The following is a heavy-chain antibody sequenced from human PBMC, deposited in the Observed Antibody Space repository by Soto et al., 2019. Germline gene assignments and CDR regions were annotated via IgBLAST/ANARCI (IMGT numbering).Heavy chain of an antibody. J-gene: IGHJ4*02. CDR2: IYYSGST. CDR1: GGSISSYY. D-gene: IGHD3-10*01. Sequence: SETLSLTCTVSGGSISSYYWSWIRQPPGKGLEWIGYIYYSGSTNYNPSLKSRVTITVDTSKNQFSRKLSYVNAADTAVYYSARTSITMVRGVIPYFDYWGQGTLVTVSS. CDR3: ARTSITMVRGVIPYFDY. V-gene: IGHV4-59*01.